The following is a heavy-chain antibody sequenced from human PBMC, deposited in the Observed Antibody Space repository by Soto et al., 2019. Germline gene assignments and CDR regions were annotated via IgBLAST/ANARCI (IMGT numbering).Heavy chain of an antibody. CDR1: GFTFSDYY. Sequence: QVQLVESGGGLVKPGGSLRLSCAASGFTFSDYYMSWIRQAPGKGLEWVSYISSSGRTIYYADSVKGRFTISRDNAKNSLYLQMHSLRAEDTAVYYCARQKAWTGEWLSLYAPGMDVWGQGTTVTVSS. J-gene: IGHJ6*02. CDR2: ISSSGRTI. D-gene: IGHD3-22*01. CDR3: ARQKAWTGEWLSLYAPGMDV. V-gene: IGHV3-11*01.